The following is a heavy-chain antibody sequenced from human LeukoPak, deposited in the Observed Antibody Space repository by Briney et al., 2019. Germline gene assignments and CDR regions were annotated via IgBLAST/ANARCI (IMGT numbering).Heavy chain of an antibody. V-gene: IGHV4-59*01. CDR1: GGSISSYY. CDR3: ARGGSMAAAD. D-gene: IGHD6-13*01. CDR2: IYYSGTT. J-gene: IGHJ4*02. Sequence: PSETLSLTCSVSGGSISSYYMSWIRQAPGKGLEWIGYIYYSGTTNYNPSLKSRVTISIDTSKNQFSLKLTSVTAADTAVYYCARGGSMAAADWGQGTLVTVSS.